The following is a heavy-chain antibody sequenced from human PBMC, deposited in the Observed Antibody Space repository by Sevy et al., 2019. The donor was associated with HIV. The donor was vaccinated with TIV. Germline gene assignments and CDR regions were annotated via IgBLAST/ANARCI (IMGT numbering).Heavy chain of an antibody. J-gene: IGHJ4*02. V-gene: IGHV3-11*01. CDR1: GFTFSDYY. Sequence: GGSLRLSCAASGFTFSDYYMSWIRQAPGKGLEWVTYISSSGSTIYYADSVKGRFTISRDNPKNSLYLQMNSLRAEDTAVYYCAREVYDYESSYWGQGTLVTVSS. CDR2: ISSSGSTI. CDR3: AREVYDYESSY. D-gene: IGHD3-16*01.